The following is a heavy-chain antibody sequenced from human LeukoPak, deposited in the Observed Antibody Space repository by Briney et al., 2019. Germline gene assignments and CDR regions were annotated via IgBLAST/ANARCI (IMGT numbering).Heavy chain of an antibody. Sequence: GASVKVSCKASGGTFSSYAISWVRQAPGQGLEWMGGIIPIFGTANYAQKFQGRVTITADESTSTAYMELSRLRSDDTAVYYCAREAVASYFDYWGQGTLVTVSS. CDR1: GGTFSSYA. CDR3: AREAVASYFDY. CDR2: IIPIFGTA. J-gene: IGHJ4*02. D-gene: IGHD6-19*01. V-gene: IGHV1-69*13.